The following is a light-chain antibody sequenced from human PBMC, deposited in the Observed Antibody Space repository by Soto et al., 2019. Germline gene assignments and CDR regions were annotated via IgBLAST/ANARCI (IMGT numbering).Light chain of an antibody. CDR3: QHYKTWPLS. CDR1: QSIGST. Sequence: IVMPQSPATLSVSPGERATLSCRASQSIGSTVAWYQQKPGQTPRLLIYDASTRATSIPARFSGIWSGTEFTLIISILQSEDFAVYYCQHYKTWPLSFGGGTKVDI. CDR2: DAS. V-gene: IGKV3-15*01. J-gene: IGKJ4*01.